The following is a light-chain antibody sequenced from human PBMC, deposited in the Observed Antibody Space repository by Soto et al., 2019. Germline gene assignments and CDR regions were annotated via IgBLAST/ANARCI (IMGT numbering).Light chain of an antibody. Sequence: EIVMTQSPATLSVSPGARATLSCRASQSISNYLAWYQQKPGQAPSLLIYDASNGATGIPARFSAIRYGTAGTITIGSLDTEDGAVYYCQQRSHWPITFGQGTRLEIK. V-gene: IGKV3-11*01. J-gene: IGKJ5*01. CDR2: DAS. CDR1: QSISNY. CDR3: QQRSHWPIT.